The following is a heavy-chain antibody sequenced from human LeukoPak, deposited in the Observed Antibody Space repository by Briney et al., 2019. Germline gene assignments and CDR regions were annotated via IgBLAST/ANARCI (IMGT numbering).Heavy chain of an antibody. CDR3: ASVSDFWSGDPDY. V-gene: IGHV3-48*01. J-gene: IGHJ4*02. Sequence: GGSLRLSCAASGFTSSSYSMNWVRQAPGKGLEWVSYISSSSSTIYYADSVKGRFTISRDNAKNSLYLQMNSLRAEDTAVYYCASVSDFWSGDPDYWGQGTLVTVSS. CDR2: ISSSSSTI. D-gene: IGHD3-3*01. CDR1: GFTSSSYS.